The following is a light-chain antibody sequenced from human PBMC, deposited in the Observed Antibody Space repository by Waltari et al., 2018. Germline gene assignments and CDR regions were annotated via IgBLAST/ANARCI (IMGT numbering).Light chain of an antibody. J-gene: IGLJ1*01. CDR1: SSDIGAYNF. Sequence: QSALTQPASVSGSPGQSITIPCTGTSSDIGAYNFVSWYQKHPGKAPKVMIYDVNNRPSRFSSRVSDSKSGNTASLTISGLQAEDEADYYCSSYTTGSTRYVFGSGTKVTVL. CDR2: DVN. CDR3: SSYTTGSTRYV. V-gene: IGLV2-14*03.